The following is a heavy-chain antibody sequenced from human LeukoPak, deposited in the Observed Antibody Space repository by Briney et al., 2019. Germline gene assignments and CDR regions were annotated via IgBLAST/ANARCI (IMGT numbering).Heavy chain of an antibody. Sequence: NSSETLSLTCTVSGGSISSGGYYWSWIRQPPGKGLEWIGYIYHSGSTYYNPSLKSRVTISVDRSKNQFSLKLSSVTAADTAVYYCARDLTISIAAAEIPENAFDIWGQGTMVTVSS. CDR3: ARDLTISIAAAEIPENAFDI. CDR1: GGSISSGGYY. J-gene: IGHJ3*02. D-gene: IGHD6-13*01. CDR2: IYHSGST. V-gene: IGHV4-30-2*01.